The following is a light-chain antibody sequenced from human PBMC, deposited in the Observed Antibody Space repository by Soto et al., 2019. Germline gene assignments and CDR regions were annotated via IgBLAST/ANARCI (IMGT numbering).Light chain of an antibody. CDR1: QSVEVW. Sequence: DIQMTQSPSTLPASVGDRVTISCRASQSVEVWLAWYQQRPGKAPKLLISDTSILESGVPSRFSGSGSGTAFTLTISTLQPDDFATYFCQQYYRSWTFGQGTKVEIK. V-gene: IGKV1-5*01. CDR3: QQYYRSWT. CDR2: DTS. J-gene: IGKJ1*01.